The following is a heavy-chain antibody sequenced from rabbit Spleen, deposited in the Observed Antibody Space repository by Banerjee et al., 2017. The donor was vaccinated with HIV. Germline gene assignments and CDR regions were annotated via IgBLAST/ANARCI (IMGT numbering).Heavy chain of an antibody. D-gene: IGHD8-1*01. V-gene: IGHV1S40*01. Sequence: QSLEESGGDLVKPGASLTLTCTASGFSFSSSDYMCWVRQAPGKGLEWIACINAVTGKAVYASWAKGRFTISKTSSTTVTLQMTSLTVADTATYFCARDAGSGAYIDVYFNLWGQGTLVTVS. CDR3: ARDAGSGAYIDVYFNL. J-gene: IGHJ4*01. CDR2: INAVTGKA. CDR1: GFSFSSSDY.